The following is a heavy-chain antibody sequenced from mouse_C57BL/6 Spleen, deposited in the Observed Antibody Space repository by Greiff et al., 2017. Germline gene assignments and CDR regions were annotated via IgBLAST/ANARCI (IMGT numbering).Heavy chain of an antibody. CDR1: GYTFTDYE. J-gene: IGHJ1*03. CDR2: IDPETGGT. V-gene: IGHV1-15*01. Sequence: QVQLKQSGAELVRPGASVTLSCKASGYTFTDYEMHWVKQTPVHGLEWIGAIDPETGGTAYNQKFKGKAILTADKSSSTAYMELRSLTSEDSAVYYCTRYPNYYGSTHWYFDVWGTGTTVTVSS. D-gene: IGHD1-1*01. CDR3: TRYPNYYGSTHWYFDV.